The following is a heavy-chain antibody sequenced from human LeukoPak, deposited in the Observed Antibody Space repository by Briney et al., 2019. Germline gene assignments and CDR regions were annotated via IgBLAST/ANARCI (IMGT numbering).Heavy chain of an antibody. CDR1: GGSISGYY. CDR3: ARVIGNYFPDY. Sequence: SETLSLTCTVSGGSISGYYWSWIRQSPGKGLEWIGYIHYSGSTNYNPSLKSRITISVDTSKNQFSLRLSSVTAADTAMYYCARVIGNYFPDYWGGGILVSASS. J-gene: IGHJ4*02. D-gene: IGHD4-11*01. CDR2: IHYSGST. V-gene: IGHV4-59*01.